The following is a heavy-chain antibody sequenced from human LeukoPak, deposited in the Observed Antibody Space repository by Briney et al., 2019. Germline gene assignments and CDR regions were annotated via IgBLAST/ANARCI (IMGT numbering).Heavy chain of an antibody. CDR2: INHSGST. V-gene: IGHV4-34*01. J-gene: IGHJ4*02. CDR3: ARGLRLGELSLGY. Sequence: EPSETLSLTCAVYGGSFRGYYWSWIRQPPGKGLEWIGEINHSGSTNYNPSLKSRVTISVDTSKNQFSLKLSSVTAADTAVYYCARGLRLGELSLGYWGQGTLVTVSS. D-gene: IGHD3-16*02. CDR1: GGSFRGYY.